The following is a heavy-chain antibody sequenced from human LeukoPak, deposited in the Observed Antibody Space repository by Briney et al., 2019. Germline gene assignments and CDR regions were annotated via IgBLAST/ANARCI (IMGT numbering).Heavy chain of an antibody. CDR1: GGSFSGYY. D-gene: IGHD3-10*01. CDR2: INHSGST. CDR3: ARVGPDYYGSGSYQNNWFDP. J-gene: IGHJ5*02. V-gene: IGHV4-34*01. Sequence: SETLSLTCAVYGGSFSGYYWSWIRQPPGKGLEWIGEINHSGSTNYNPSLKSRVTISVDTSKNQFSLKLSSVTAADTAVYYCARVGPDYYGSGSYQNNWFDPWGQGTLVTVSS.